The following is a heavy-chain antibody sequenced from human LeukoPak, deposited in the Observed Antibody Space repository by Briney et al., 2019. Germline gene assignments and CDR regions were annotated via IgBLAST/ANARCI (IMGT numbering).Heavy chain of an antibody. CDR1: GFTFSSYN. Sequence: GGSLRLSCAASGFTFSSYNMNWVRQAPGKGLEWVSYISSSSTTIDYADSVRGRFTISRDNSKNTLFLQMNSLRPEDTAVYYCARGPGYDILADYFDYWGQGTLVTVSS. CDR2: ISSSSTTI. V-gene: IGHV3-48*01. J-gene: IGHJ4*02. D-gene: IGHD3-9*01. CDR3: ARGPGYDILADYFDY.